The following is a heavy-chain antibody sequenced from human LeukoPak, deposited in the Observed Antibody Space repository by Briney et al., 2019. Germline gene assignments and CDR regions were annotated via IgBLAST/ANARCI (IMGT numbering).Heavy chain of an antibody. CDR2: INPNSGGT. J-gene: IGHJ4*02. V-gene: IGHV1-2*02. D-gene: IGHD1-1*01. CDR1: VYTFTGYY. CDR3: VRASRTLNKD. Sequence: GASVKVSCKASVYTFTGYYMHWVRQAPGQGLEWMGWINPNSGGTKYAQKFQGRVTMTRDTSISTGYMELSRLRSDDTAVYYCVRASRTLNKDWGQGTLVTVSS.